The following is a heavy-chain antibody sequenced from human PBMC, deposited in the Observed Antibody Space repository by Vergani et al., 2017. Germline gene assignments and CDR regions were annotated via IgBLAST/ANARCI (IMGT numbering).Heavy chain of an antibody. CDR3: AKEGKMSDCSSTSCSYGMDV. V-gene: IGHV3-23*01. J-gene: IGHJ6*02. D-gene: IGHD2-2*01. Sequence: EVQLLESGGGLVQPGGSLRLSCAASGFTFSSYAMSWVRQAPGKGLEWVSAISGSGGSTYYADAVKGRFPISRDNSKNTLYLQMNSLRAEDTAVYYCAKEGKMSDCSSTSCSYGMDVWGQGTTVTVSS. CDR1: GFTFSSYA. CDR2: ISGSGGST.